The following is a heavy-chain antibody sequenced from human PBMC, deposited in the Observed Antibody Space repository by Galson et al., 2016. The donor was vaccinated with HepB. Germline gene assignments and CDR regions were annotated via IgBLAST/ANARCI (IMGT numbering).Heavy chain of an antibody. D-gene: IGHD6-19*01. CDR3: VKSPRSGWQTLDY. V-gene: IGHV3-11*04. CDR2: ISSSGSTI. Sequence: SLRLSCAASEFTFSDYYMSWIRQAPGKGLEWVSYISSSGSTINYADSVKGRFTVSRDNSKNTLYLQMSSLRPGDTAVYYCVKSPRSGWQTLDYWGRGTLVTVSS. CDR1: EFTFSDYY. J-gene: IGHJ4*02.